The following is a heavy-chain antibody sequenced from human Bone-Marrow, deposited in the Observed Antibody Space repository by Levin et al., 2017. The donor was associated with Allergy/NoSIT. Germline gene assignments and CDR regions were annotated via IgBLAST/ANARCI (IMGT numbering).Heavy chain of an antibody. CDR1: GESFSGHY. V-gene: IGHV4-34*01. J-gene: IGHJ4*02. CDR3: ARGSGGDQRLDY. CDR2: SNHSGST. D-gene: IGHD2-21*02. Sequence: GSLRLSCAVYGESFSGHYWSWIRQPPGKGLEWIGESNHSGSTKYNPSLKSRVTISVDTSKNQFSLKLTSVTAADTAVYYCARGSGGDQRLDYWGQGTLVTVAS.